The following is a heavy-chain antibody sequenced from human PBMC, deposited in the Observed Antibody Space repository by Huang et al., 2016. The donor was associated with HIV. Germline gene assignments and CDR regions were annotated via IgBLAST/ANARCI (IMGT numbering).Heavy chain of an antibody. D-gene: IGHD6-19*01. CDR1: GDSVSSHY. CDR3: VRDQGRLAVGGIDNWFDP. CDR2: VYDSGNT. J-gene: IGHJ5*02. Sequence: QVRLQESGPGLVKPSETLSLSCTVSGDSVSSHYWGWIRHPPGKGLEWIGTVYDSGNTKYTPGLKSRINISVDTAKKGFYLNITSVSAADTAMYFCVRDQGRLAVGGIDNWFDPWGQGALVTVSS. V-gene: IGHV4-59*02.